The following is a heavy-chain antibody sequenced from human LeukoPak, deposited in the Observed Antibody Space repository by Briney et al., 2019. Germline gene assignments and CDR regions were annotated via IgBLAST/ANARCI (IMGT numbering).Heavy chain of an antibody. CDR2: IRYDGSNK. D-gene: IGHD5-18*01. V-gene: IGHV3-30*02. CDR3: AKDLDRYSDYYYYMDV. Sequence: GGSLRLSCAASGFTFSSYGMHWVRQAPGKGLEWVAFIRYDGSNKYYADSVKGRFTISRDNSKNTLYLQMNSLRAEDTAVYYCAKDLDRYSDYYYYMDVWGKGTTVTVSS. J-gene: IGHJ6*03. CDR1: GFTFSSYG.